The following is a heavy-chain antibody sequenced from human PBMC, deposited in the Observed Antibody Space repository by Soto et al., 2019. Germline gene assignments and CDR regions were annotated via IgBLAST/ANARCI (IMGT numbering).Heavy chain of an antibody. CDR3: AGHLRPLEWFH. V-gene: IGHV4-39*01. D-gene: IGHD3-3*01. CDR2: FSYTGRT. Sequence: SETLSLTCAVSGGSVTSRTYSWGRLRQPPGQGLEWIGTFSYTGRTYYNPSLMSRATVSVDTSKNHFSLRLTSVTAADSAVYYCAGHLRPLEWFHWGQGTLVTVSS. J-gene: IGHJ4*01. CDR1: GGSVTSRTYS.